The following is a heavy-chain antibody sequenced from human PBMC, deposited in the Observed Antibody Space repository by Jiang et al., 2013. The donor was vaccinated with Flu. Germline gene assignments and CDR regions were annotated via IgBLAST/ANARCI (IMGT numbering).Heavy chain of an antibody. V-gene: IGHV3-15*01. CDR3: TTGLEDIVVVTAIDAFDI. CDR1: GFTFSNAW. Sequence: AASGFTFSNAWMSWVRQAPGKGLEWVGRIKSKTDGGTTDYAAPVKGRFTISRDDSKNTLYLQMNSLKTEDTAVYYCTTGLEDIVVVTAIDAFDIWGQGTMVTVSS. CDR2: IKSKTDGGTT. J-gene: IGHJ3*02. D-gene: IGHD2-21*02.